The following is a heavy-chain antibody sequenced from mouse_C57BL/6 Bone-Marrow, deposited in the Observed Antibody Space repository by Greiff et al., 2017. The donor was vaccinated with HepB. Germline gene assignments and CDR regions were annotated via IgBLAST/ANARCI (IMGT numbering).Heavy chain of an antibody. CDR2: ISSGGSYT. Sequence: EVKLVESGGDLVKPGGSLKLSCAASGFTFSSYGMSWVRQTPDKRLEWVATISSGGSYTYYPDSVKGRFTISRDNAKNTLYLQMSSLKSEDTAMYDCARRAGTGRWFAYWGQGTLVTVSA. CDR1: GFTFSSYG. CDR3: ARRAGTGRWFAY. J-gene: IGHJ3*01. V-gene: IGHV5-6*02. D-gene: IGHD3-3*01.